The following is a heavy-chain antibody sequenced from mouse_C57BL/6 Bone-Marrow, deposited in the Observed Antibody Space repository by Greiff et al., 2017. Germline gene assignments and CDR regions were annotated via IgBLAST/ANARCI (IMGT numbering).Heavy chain of an antibody. V-gene: IGHV1-4*01. Sequence: QVQLQQSGAELARPGASVKMSCKASGYTFTSYTMHWVKQRPGQGLEWIGYINPSSGYTKYNQKFKDKATLTADKYSSTAYMQLSSLTSEDAAVYYCAGGGISTTVVSSFDGWGQVTTLTVAS. J-gene: IGHJ2*01. CDR3: AGGGISTTVVSSFDG. CDR2: INPSSGYT. D-gene: IGHD1-1*01. CDR1: GYTFTSYT.